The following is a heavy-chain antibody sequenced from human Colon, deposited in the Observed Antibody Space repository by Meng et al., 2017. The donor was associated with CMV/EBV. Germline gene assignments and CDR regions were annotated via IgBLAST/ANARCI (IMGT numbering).Heavy chain of an antibody. Sequence: GGSLRLSCAAYGFTFSSYEMNWVRQAPGKGLEWVSYISGSGSTIYHADSVKGRFTISRDNTQSSLYLQMNSLKAEDTAVYFCARDQGYCSSSTSCYYYGMDVWGQGTAVTVSS. V-gene: IGHV3-48*03. J-gene: IGHJ6*02. CDR3: ARDQGYCSSSTSCYYYGMDV. CDR2: ISGSGSTI. D-gene: IGHD2-2*01. CDR1: GFTFSSYE.